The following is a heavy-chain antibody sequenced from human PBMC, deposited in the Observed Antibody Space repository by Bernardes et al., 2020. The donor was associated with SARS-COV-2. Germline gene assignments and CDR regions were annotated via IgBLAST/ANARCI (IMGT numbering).Heavy chain of an antibody. CDR2: INHSGST. CDR3: ARGRVGAVAGILLPYYYYGMDV. CDR1: GGSFSGYY. J-gene: IGHJ6*02. V-gene: IGHV4-34*01. Sequence: SKTLYVTCAVYGGSFSGYYWSWIRQPPGKGLEWIGEINHSGSTNYNPSLKSRVTISVDTSKNQFSLKLSSVTAADTAVYYCARGRVGAVAGILLPYYYYGMDVWGQGTTVTVSS. D-gene: IGHD6-19*01.